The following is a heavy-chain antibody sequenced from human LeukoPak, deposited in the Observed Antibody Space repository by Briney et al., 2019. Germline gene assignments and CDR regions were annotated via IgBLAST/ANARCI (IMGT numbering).Heavy chain of an antibody. CDR1: VFTFSRFW. Sequence: VQPGGSQRLSCAASVFTFSRFWMGWVRQAPGKGLEWVANIKPDGSEKNYGDSVRGRFTISRDNARNSLYLQMNSLRAEDTAVYYCARENYFDYWGQGTLVTVSS. V-gene: IGHV3-7*04. J-gene: IGHJ4*02. CDR2: IKPDGSEK. CDR3: ARENYFDY.